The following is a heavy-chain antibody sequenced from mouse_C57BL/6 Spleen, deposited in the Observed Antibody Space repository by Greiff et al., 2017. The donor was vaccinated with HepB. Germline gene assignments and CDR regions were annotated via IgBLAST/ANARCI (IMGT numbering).Heavy chain of an antibody. D-gene: IGHD1-1*01. CDR1: GYAFSSYW. V-gene: IGHV1-80*01. J-gene: IGHJ2*01. CDR2: IYPGDGDT. Sequence: QVQLQQSGAELVKPGASVKISCKASGYAFSSYWMNWVKQRPGKGLEWIGQIYPGDGDTNYNGKFKGKATLTADKSSSTAYMQLSSLTSEDSAVYFCARGEPLYGSSYGFDYWGQGTTLTVSS. CDR3: ARGEPLYGSSYGFDY.